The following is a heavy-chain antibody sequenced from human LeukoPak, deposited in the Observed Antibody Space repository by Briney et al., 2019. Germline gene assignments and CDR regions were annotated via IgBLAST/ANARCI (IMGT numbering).Heavy chain of an antibody. J-gene: IGHJ4*02. V-gene: IGHV3-15*01. Sequence: GGSLRLSCAASEFTFSNAWVSWVRQAPGKGLEWVGRIKSKTDGGTRDYTAPVKGRFTILRDDSKNRLYLQMNSLKTEDTAVYYCVTVGAADYWGQGTLVTVSS. CDR3: VTVGAADY. D-gene: IGHD1-26*01. CDR1: EFTFSNAW. CDR2: IKSKTDGGTR.